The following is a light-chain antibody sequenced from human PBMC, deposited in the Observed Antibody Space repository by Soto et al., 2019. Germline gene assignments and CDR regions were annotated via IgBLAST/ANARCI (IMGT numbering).Light chain of an antibody. CDR2: EVS. V-gene: IGLV2-14*01. Sequence: QSVLTQPASVSGSPGQSITISCTGTSXDISDYNYVSWYQQHPGKAPKLMIYEVSDRPSGLSNRFSGSKSGNTASLTISRLHPEDEADYYCSSYASNNFYVFGTGTKVTVL. CDR1: SXDISDYNY. J-gene: IGLJ1*01. CDR3: SSYASNNFYV.